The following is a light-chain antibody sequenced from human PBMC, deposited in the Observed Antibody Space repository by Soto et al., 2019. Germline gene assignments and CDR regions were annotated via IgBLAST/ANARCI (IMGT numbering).Light chain of an antibody. CDR1: SSDVGGYVF. CDR3: SSYTSISTYV. V-gene: IGLV2-14*03. J-gene: IGLJ1*01. Sequence: QSVLTQPASVSGSPGQSITISCTGTSSDVGGYVFVSWYQHHPGKAPRLMIYDVSHRPSGVSDRFSASKSGNTASLTISGLLAEDEADYYCSSYTSISTYVFGTGTKLTVL. CDR2: DVS.